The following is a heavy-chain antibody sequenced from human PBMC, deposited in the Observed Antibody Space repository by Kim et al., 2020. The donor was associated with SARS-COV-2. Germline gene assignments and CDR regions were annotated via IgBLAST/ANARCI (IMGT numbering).Heavy chain of an antibody. D-gene: IGHD4-4*01. Sequence: ASVKVSCKASGYTFTSYAMHWVRQAPGQRLEWMGWINAGNGNTKYSQKFQGRVTITRDTSASTAYMELSSLRSEDTAVYYCARDKHYSRTFDYWGQGTLVTVSS. CDR3: ARDKHYSRTFDY. V-gene: IGHV1-3*01. CDR2: INAGNGNT. J-gene: IGHJ4*02. CDR1: GYTFTSYA.